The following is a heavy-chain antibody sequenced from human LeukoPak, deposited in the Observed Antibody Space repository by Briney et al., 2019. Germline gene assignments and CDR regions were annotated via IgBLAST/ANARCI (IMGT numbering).Heavy chain of an antibody. CDR2: INSDGSST. D-gene: IGHD6-19*01. J-gene: IGHJ4*02. CDR1: GFTFSSYS. V-gene: IGHV3-74*01. Sequence: GGSLRLSCTASGFTFSSYSMNWVRQAPGKGLVWVSRINSDGSSTSYADSVKGRFTISRDNAKNTLYLQMNSLRAEDTAVYYCARGYSTGCNYWGQGTLVTVSS. CDR3: ARGYSTGCNY.